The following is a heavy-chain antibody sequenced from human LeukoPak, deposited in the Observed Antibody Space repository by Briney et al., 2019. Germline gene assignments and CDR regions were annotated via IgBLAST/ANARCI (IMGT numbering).Heavy chain of an antibody. CDR3: AYGDSSMDFDY. V-gene: IGHV1-2*02. D-gene: IGHD4-17*01. CDR2: INPNSGGT. Sequence: ASVKVSCKASVYTITDYYMHWVRQAPGQGLEWMGWINPNSGGTNYAQKFQGRVTMTRDTSISTAYMELSRLRSDDTAVYYCAYGDSSMDFDYWGQGTLVTVSS. CDR1: VYTITDYY. J-gene: IGHJ4*02.